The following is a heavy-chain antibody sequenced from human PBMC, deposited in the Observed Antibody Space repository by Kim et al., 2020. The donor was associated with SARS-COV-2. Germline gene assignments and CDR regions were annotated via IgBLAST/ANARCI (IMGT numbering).Heavy chain of an antibody. Sequence: ASVKVSCKASGYTFTSYAMHWVRQAPGQRLEWMGWINAGNGNTKYSQKFQGRVTITRDTSASTAYMELSSLRSEDTAVYYCAREVFGGSGSWSYYNPPDYWGQGTLVTVSS. J-gene: IGHJ4*02. CDR2: INAGNGNT. V-gene: IGHV1-3*01. CDR1: GYTFTSYA. CDR3: AREVFGGSGSWSYYNPPDY. D-gene: IGHD3-10*01.